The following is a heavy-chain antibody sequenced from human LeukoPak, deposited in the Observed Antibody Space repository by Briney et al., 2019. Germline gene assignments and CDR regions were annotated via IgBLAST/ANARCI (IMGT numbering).Heavy chain of an antibody. J-gene: IGHJ6*02. CDR2: ISYDGSNK. CDR1: GFTFSSYG. V-gene: IGHV3-30*18. Sequence: GGSLRLSCAASGFTFSSYGMHWVRQAPGKGLEWVAVISYDGSNKYYAESVKGRFTISRDNSKNTLNLQMNSLRAEDTAVYYCAKDGYSSGWYGEDYYYGMDVWGQGTTVTVSS. CDR3: AKDGYSSGWYGEDYYYGMDV. D-gene: IGHD6-19*01.